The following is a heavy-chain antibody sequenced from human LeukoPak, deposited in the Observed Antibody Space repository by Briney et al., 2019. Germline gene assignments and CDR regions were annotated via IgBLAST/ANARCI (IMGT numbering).Heavy chain of an antibody. CDR3: ARGPFSSSWSDFDY. CDR2: ISGDSRYI. CDR1: GFTFSDYS. V-gene: IGHV3-21*06. D-gene: IGHD6-13*01. J-gene: IGHJ4*02. Sequence: PGGSLRLSCAASGFTFSDYSLNWVRQAPGKGPEWVSCISGDSRYIYYADSVKGRSTISRDNAQNSLYLHMNSLRAEDTAVYYCARGPFSSSWSDFDYWGQGTLVTVSS.